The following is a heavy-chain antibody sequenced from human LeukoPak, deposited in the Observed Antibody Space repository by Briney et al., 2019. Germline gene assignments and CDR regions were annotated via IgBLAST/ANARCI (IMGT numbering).Heavy chain of an antibody. V-gene: IGHV3-48*01. D-gene: IGHD2-15*01. J-gene: IGHJ5*02. Sequence: GGSLRLSCAASGFTFSSYTMNWVRQAPGKGLEWLSYISSSGSTIYYADSVKGRFTISRDNAKNSLYLQMNSLRAEDTAVYYCALGKAGTPVWWFDPWGQGTLVTVSS. CDR3: ALGKAGTPVWWFDP. CDR2: ISSSGSTI. CDR1: GFTFSSYT.